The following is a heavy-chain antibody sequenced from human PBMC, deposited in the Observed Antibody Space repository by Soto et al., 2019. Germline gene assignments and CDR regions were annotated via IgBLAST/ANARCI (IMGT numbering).Heavy chain of an antibody. CDR1: GGPFNVYT. D-gene: IGHD6-13*01. V-gene: IGHV1-69*02. J-gene: IGHJ3*02. Sequence: QVQLVQSGAEVKKPGSSVKVSCKASGGPFNVYTIIWVRQAPGQGLEWMGRIIPMLAITNYAQRFQGRVTLTADTSTTTAYMELSSLTSEDTAVYYCARVSWSGETFDIWGQGTLVTVSS. CDR3: ARVSWSGETFDI. CDR2: IIPMLAIT.